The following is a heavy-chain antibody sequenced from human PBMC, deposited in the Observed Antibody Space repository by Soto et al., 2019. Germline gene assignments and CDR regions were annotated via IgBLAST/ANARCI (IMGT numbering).Heavy chain of an antibody. D-gene: IGHD6-13*01. CDR3: EAYSSSLGNFDI. J-gene: IGHJ3*02. CDR2: IYTSGST. CDR1: GGSLTSYD. V-gene: IGHV4-4*07. Sequence: PSETLSLTVMVSGGSLTSYDWTWIRQRAGKGLEWIGHIYTSGSTNYNHSLKSRVNMSVDAYKNQFSLKLSSVTAADTAVYYCEAYSSSLGNFDIWGQGTKVTVSS.